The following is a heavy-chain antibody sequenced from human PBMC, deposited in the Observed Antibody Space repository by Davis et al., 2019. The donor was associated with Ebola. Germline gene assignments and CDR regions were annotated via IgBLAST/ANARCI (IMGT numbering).Heavy chain of an antibody. CDR2: IKSKTDGGIT. CDR1: GFTFSNAW. J-gene: IGHJ4*02. CDR3: TTANYDFWSGYTDY. V-gene: IGHV3-15*07. D-gene: IGHD3-3*01. Sequence: GESLKISCAASGFTFSNAWMNWVRQAPGKGLEWVGRIKSKTDGGITDYAAPVKGRFTISRDDSKNTLYLQMNSLKTEDTAVYYCTTANYDFWSGYTDYWGQGTLVTVSS.